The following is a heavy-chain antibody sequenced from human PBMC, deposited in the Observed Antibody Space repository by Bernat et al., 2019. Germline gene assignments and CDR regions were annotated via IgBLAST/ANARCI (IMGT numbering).Heavy chain of an antibody. CDR1: GGSISSGGYS. Sequence: QVQLQESGPGLVKPSQTLSLTCTVSGGSISSGGYSWSWIRQHPGRGLEWIGHIYDGGSTYYKPSLRSRITISVDTSNNKFSLVLSSVTAADTAVYYCASGDSGSKVGSWGQGTLVTVSS. D-gene: IGHD3-22*01. V-gene: IGHV4-31*03. CDR2: IYDGGST. J-gene: IGHJ5*02. CDR3: ASGDSGSKVGS.